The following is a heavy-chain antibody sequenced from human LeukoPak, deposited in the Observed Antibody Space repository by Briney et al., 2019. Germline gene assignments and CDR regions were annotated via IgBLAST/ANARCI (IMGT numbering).Heavy chain of an antibody. CDR1: GGSITSYY. D-gene: IGHD2-21*01. CDR2: VYYSGYS. Sequence: SETLSLTCTVSGGSITSYYWAWLRQPPEKGLEWIGYVYYSGYSNYNPSLKSRVSMSVDTSMNQFSLKLASATAADTAVYYCARHSIASDGARLFDYWGRGTLVTVSS. CDR3: ARHSIASDGARLFDY. J-gene: IGHJ4*02. V-gene: IGHV4-59*08.